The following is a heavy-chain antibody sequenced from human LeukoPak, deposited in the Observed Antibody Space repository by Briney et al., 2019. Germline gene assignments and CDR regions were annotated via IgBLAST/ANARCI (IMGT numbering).Heavy chain of an antibody. J-gene: IGHJ4*02. CDR2: INHSGST. CDR1: GGSFSGYY. Sequence: RPSETLSLTCAVYGGSFSGYYWSWIRQPPGKGLEWIGEINHSGSTNYNPSLKIRVTISVDTSKNQFSLKLSSVTAADTAVYYCARRYRYYFDYWGQGTLVTVSS. CDR3: ARRYRYYFDY. V-gene: IGHV4-34*01. D-gene: IGHD3-16*02.